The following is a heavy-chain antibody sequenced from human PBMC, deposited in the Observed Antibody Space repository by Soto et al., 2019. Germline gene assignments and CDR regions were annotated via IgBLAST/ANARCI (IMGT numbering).Heavy chain of an antibody. CDR2: IIPIFATV. Sequence: QVQLVQSGSEVKKPGSSVKVSCKASGGSFSSNPISWVRQAPGQGLEWMAGIIPIFATVHYAQNFQGRVTITADESTSTAHMELTSLRSDDPAVYFCARGGRGYSSAPRYYFDYWGQGTLVTVS. D-gene: IGHD5-18*01. V-gene: IGHV1-69*01. CDR1: GGSFSSNP. J-gene: IGHJ4*02. CDR3: ARGGRGYSSAPRYYFDY.